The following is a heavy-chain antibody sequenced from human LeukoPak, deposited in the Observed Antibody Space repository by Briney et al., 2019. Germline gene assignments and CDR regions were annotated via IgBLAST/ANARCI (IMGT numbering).Heavy chain of an antibody. CDR2: INPNSGGT. Sequence: ASVKVSCKASGYTLTGYYMHWVRQAPGQGLEWMGWINPNSGGTNYAQKFQGRVTMTRDTSISTAYMELSRLRSDDTAVYYCARAPSRYSNVERSVGRWFYYYMDVWGQGTTVTVSS. CDR3: ARAPSRYSNVERSVGRWFYYYMDV. CDR1: GYTLTGYY. D-gene: IGHD4-11*01. V-gene: IGHV1-2*02. J-gene: IGHJ6*03.